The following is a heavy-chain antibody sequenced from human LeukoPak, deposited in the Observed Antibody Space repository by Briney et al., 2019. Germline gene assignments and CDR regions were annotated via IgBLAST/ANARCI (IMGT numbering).Heavy chain of an antibody. CDR2: IYTSGST. CDR1: GGSISSYY. J-gene: IGHJ4*02. CDR3: ARARGDPDYFDY. Sequence: SETLSLTCTVSGGSISSYYWSWIRQPAGKGLEWTGRIYTSGSTNYNPSLKSRVTISVDKSKNQFSLKLSSVTAADTAVYYCARARGDPDYFDYWGQGTLVTVSS. D-gene: IGHD3-16*01. V-gene: IGHV4-4*07.